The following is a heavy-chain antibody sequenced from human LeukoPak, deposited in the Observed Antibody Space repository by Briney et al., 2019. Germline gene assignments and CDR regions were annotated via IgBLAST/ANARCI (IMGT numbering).Heavy chain of an antibody. CDR2: ISAYNGNT. D-gene: IGHD2-2*01. Sequence: ASVKVSCKASGYTFTSYGISWVRQAPGQGLEWMGWISAYNGNTNYAQKLRGRVTMTTDTSTSTAYMELRSLRSDDTAVYYCARKYCSSTSCSDELDDYWGQGTLVTVSS. V-gene: IGHV1-18*04. CDR1: GYTFTSYG. J-gene: IGHJ4*02. CDR3: ARKYCSSTSCSDELDDY.